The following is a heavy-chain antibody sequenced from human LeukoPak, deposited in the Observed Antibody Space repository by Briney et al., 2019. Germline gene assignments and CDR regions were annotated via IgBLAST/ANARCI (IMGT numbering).Heavy chain of an antibody. CDR2: ISYGGSNK. J-gene: IGHJ4*02. CDR3: AKESRAKEPFDY. V-gene: IGHV3-30*18. D-gene: IGHD1-14*01. CDR1: GFTFNYFG. Sequence: RAGGSLRLSCAASGFTFNYFGMHWVRQAPGKGLEGVAVISYGGSNKYCADSVRGRFTISRDNTKNTLYLQMNSLRAEDTAVYACAKESRAKEPFDYWGQGTLVTVSS.